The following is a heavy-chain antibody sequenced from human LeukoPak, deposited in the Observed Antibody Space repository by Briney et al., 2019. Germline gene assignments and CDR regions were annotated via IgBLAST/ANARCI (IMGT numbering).Heavy chain of an antibody. CDR2: IYTSGST. CDR3: ALQLLHNWFDP. D-gene: IGHD1-1*01. CDR1: GGSISSYY. V-gene: IGHV4-4*07. Sequence: SETLSLTCTVSGGSISSYYWSWIRQPAGKGLDWIGRIYTSGSTNYNPSLKSRVTMSVDTSKNQFSLKLSSVTAADTAVYYCALQLLHNWFDPWGQGTLVTVSS. J-gene: IGHJ5*02.